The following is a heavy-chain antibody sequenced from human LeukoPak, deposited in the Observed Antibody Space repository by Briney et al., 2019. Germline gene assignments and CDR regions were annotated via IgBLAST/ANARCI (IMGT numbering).Heavy chain of an antibody. CDR1: GGSISNYY. D-gene: IGHD4-17*01. Sequence: PSETLSLTCTVSGGSISNYYWSWIRPPPGKGLEWIGYIYYSGSTNYNPSLRGRVTISMDTSKNQFSLKLSSVTAADTAVYYCATERDYGDFILWGQGTLVTVSS. J-gene: IGHJ4*02. CDR2: IYYSGST. V-gene: IGHV4-59*01. CDR3: ATERDYGDFIL.